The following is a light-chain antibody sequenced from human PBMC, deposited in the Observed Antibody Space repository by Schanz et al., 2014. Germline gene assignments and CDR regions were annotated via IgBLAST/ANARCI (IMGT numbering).Light chain of an antibody. CDR3: QQYGSPPRA. CDR2: NAS. CDR1: QSVNGRF. J-gene: IGKJ1*01. Sequence: EIVLTQSPDTLSLSPGERATLSCKASQSVNGRFLAWYQQKPGQAPRLLIYNASKRATGIPDRFSGSGSGTDFSLTISRLEPEDFAVYYCQQYGSPPRAFGQGTKVETK. V-gene: IGKV3-20*01.